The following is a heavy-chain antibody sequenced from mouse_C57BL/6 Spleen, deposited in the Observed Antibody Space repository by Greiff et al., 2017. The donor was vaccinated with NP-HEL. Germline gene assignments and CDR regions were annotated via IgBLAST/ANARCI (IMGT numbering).Heavy chain of an antibody. CDR1: GFNIKDDY. CDR2: LDPENGDT. CDR3: TTYDYDVDYAMDY. J-gene: IGHJ4*01. Sequence: VQLQQSGAELVRPGASVKLSCTASGFNIKDDYMHWVKQRPEQGLEWIGWLDPENGDTEYASKFQGKATITADTSSNTAYLQLSSLTSEDTAVYYCTTYDYDVDYAMDYWGQGTSVTVSS. D-gene: IGHD2-4*01. V-gene: IGHV14-4*01.